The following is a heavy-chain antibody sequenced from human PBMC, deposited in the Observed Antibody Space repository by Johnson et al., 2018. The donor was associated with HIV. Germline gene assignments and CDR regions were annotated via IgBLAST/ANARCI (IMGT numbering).Heavy chain of an antibody. D-gene: IGHD6-19*01. Sequence: QVRLVESGGGVVQPGRSLRLSCAASGFTFSNYAMHWVRQAPGKGLEWVAVISYDGSNKYYADSVKGRFTTSRDNSKNTLYLQMNSLRAGDTAVYYCAKDLEEGQQWLIGAFDIWGQGTMVTVSS. CDR2: ISYDGSNK. J-gene: IGHJ3*02. CDR3: AKDLEEGQQWLIGAFDI. V-gene: IGHV3-30*04. CDR1: GFTFSNYA.